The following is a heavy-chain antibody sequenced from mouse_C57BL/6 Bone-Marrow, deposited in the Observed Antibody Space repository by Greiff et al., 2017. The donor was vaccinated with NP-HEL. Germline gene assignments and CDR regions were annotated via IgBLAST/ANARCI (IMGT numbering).Heavy chain of an antibody. Sequence: EVKLVESGGGLVKPGGPLKLSCAASGFTFSSYAMSWVRQTPEKRLEWVATISDGGSYTYYPDNVKGRFTISRDNAKNNLYLQMSHLKSEDTAMYYCARDEGYDYAWFAYWGQGTLVTVSA. D-gene: IGHD2-4*01. CDR3: ARDEGYDYAWFAY. J-gene: IGHJ3*01. CDR2: ISDGGSYT. V-gene: IGHV5-4*01. CDR1: GFTFSSYA.